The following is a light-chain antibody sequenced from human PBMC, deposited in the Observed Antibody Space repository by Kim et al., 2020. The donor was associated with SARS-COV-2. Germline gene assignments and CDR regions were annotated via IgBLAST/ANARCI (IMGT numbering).Light chain of an antibody. Sequence: SYELTQPPSVSVAPGKTARITCGGNNIGSKSVHWYQQKPGQAPVLVIYYDSDRLSGIPERFSGSNSGNTATLTISRVEAGDEADYYCQVWDSSSDPYVVFGGGTQLTVL. CDR1: NIGSKS. CDR2: YDS. CDR3: QVWDSSSDPYVV. J-gene: IGLJ2*01. V-gene: IGLV3-21*04.